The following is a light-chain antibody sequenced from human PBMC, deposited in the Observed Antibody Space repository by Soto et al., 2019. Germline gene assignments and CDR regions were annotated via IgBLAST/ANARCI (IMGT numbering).Light chain of an antibody. CDR3: QSYDSSLSGSV. CDR1: SSNIGAGYD. CDR2: GNS. Sequence: QPVLTQPPSVSGAPGQRVTISCTGSSSNIGAGYDVHWYQHLAGTAPKLLIYGNSNRPSGVPDRFSGSKSGTSASLAITGLQAEDEADYYCQSYDSSLSGSVFGGGTQLTVL. J-gene: IGLJ2*01. V-gene: IGLV1-40*01.